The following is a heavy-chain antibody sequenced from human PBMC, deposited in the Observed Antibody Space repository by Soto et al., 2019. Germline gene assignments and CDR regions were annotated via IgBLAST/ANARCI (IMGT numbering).Heavy chain of an antibody. CDR3: VTEWFDP. D-gene: IGHD3-16*01. Sequence: GGSLRLSCAASGFTFSSYAMHWVRQAPGKGLEWVAVISYDGSNKYYADSVKGRFTIPRDNSKNTLYLQMNSLRAEDTAVYYAVTEWFDPWGQGTLVTVSS. CDR2: ISYDGSNK. J-gene: IGHJ5*02. CDR1: GFTFSSYA. V-gene: IGHV3-30-3*01.